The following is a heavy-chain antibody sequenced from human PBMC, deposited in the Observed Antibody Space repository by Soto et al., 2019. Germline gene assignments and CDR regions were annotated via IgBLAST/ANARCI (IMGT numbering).Heavy chain of an antibody. J-gene: IGHJ6*02. CDR3: ARGSGSRSDYSKIGYYGMDV. CDR2: ISAYNGNT. D-gene: IGHD4-4*01. Sequence: RASVKVSCKASGYTFTSYGISWVRQAPGQGLEWMGWISAYNGNTNYAQKLQGRVTMTTGTSTSTAYMELRSLRSDDTAVYYCARGSGSRSDYSKIGYYGMDVWGQGTTVTVSS. V-gene: IGHV1-18*01. CDR1: GYTFTSYG.